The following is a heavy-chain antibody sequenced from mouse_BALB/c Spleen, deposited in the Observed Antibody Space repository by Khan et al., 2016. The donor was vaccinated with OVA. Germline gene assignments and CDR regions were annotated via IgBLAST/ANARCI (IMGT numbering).Heavy chain of an antibody. CDR1: GISITTRNYR. D-gene: IGHD1-1*01. Sequence: EVQLVESGPGLVKPSQTVSLTCTVTGISITTRNYRWSWIRPFPGNKLEWIGYIYYSGIFTSNPSLTRRATITRDTSKNQFFLEMNSLTAEDTASYCGTRDEYYVYWYFDVWGAGTTVTVSS. V-gene: IGHV3-5*02. CDR2: IYYSGIF. CDR3: TRDEYYVYWYFDV. J-gene: IGHJ1*01.